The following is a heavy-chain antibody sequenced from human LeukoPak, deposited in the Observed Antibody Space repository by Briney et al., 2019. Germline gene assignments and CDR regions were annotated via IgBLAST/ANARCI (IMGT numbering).Heavy chain of an antibody. CDR1: GFIFGTYW. CDR2: IKEDGSEK. CDR3: AKDLKDYYYYGMDV. V-gene: IGHV3-7*03. J-gene: IGHJ6*02. Sequence: GGSLRLSCAASGFIFGTYWMTWVRQAPGKGLEWVANIKEDGSEKYYVDSVKGRFIISRDNAKNSLYLQVNSLRAEDTALYYCAKDLKDYYYYGMDVWGQGTTVTVSS.